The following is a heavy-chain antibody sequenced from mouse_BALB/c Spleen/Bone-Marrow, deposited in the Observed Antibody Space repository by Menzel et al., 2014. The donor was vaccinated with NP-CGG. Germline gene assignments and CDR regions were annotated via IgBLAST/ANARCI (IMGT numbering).Heavy chain of an antibody. CDR2: IRNKANGYTT. CDR3: ARDYLYYFDY. D-gene: IGHD2-1*01. J-gene: IGHJ2*01. Sequence: EVHLVESGGGLVQPGGFLRLSCATSGFTFTDHYMSWVRQPPGKALEWLGFIRNKANGYTTEYSASVKGRLTISRDNSQSIVYLQMNTLRAEDSATYYCARDYLYYFDYWGQGTTLTVSS. V-gene: IGHV7-3*02. CDR1: GFTFTDHY.